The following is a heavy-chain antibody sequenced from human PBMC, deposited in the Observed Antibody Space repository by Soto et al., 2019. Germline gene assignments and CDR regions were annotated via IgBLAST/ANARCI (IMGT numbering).Heavy chain of an antibody. CDR2: ISGSGGST. CDR1: GFTFSSYA. J-gene: IGHJ3*02. D-gene: IGHD3-3*01. V-gene: IGHV3-23*01. CDR3: AKNRESQFLEWSNRHHDAFDI. Sequence: LSLTCAASGFTFSSYAMSWVRQAPGKGLEWVSAISGSGGSTYYADSVKGRFTISRDNSKNTLYLQMNSLRAEDTAVYYCAKNRESQFLEWSNRHHDAFDIWGQGTMVTVSS.